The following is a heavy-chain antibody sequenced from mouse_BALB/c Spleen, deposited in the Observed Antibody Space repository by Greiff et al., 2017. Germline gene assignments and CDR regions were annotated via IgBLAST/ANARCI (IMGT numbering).Heavy chain of an antibody. Sequence: QVQLKHSGAELVRPGSSVKISCKASGYAFSSYWMNWVKQRPGQGLEWIGQIYPGDGDTNYNGKFKGKATLTADKSSSTAYMQLSSLTSEDSAVYFCARRDYYGNPFFDYWGQGTTLTVSS. J-gene: IGHJ2*01. V-gene: IGHV1-80*01. D-gene: IGHD2-1*01. CDR2: IYPGDGDT. CDR1: GYAFSSYW. CDR3: ARRDYYGNPFFDY.